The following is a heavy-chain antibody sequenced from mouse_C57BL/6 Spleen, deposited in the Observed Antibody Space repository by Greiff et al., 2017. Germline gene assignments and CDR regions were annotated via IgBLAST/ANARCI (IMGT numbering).Heavy chain of an antibody. CDR1: GYAFTNYL. V-gene: IGHV1-54*01. CDR3: ARSTMGAMDY. J-gene: IGHJ4*01. CDR2: INPGSGGT. Sequence: VQLQQSGAELVRPGTSVKVSCKASGYAFTNYLIEWVKQRPGQGLEWIGVINPGSGGTNYNEKFKGKATLTADKSSSTAYMQLSSLTSEDSAVYFCARSTMGAMDYWGQGTSVTVSS. D-gene: IGHD2-1*01.